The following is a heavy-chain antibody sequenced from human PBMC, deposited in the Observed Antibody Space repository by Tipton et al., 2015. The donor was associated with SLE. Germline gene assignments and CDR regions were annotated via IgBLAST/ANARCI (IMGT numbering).Heavy chain of an antibody. CDR3: ARGDYGDYFDY. CDR1: GFTFSSYW. V-gene: IGHV3-7*04. J-gene: IGHJ4*02. Sequence: SLRLSCAASGFTFSSYWMSWVRQAPGKGLEWVANIKQDGSEKYYVDSVKGRFTISRDNAKNSLYLQMNSLRAEDTAVYCCARGDYGDYFDYWGQGTLVTVSS. CDR2: IKQDGSEK. D-gene: IGHD4-17*01.